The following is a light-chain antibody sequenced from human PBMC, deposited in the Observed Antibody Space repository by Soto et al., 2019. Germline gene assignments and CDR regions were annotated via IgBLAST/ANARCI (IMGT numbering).Light chain of an antibody. J-gene: IGLJ1*01. CDR1: SSNIGSNY. CDR2: RTT. V-gene: IGLV1-47*01. Sequence: QSVLTQPPSASGTPGQRVTISCSGSSSNIGSNYVYWYQQLPGTAPKLLIYRTTQRPSGVPDRFSGSKPGTSASLAISGLRSEDEADYYCASWDDSLSGQVFGTGTKLTVL. CDR3: ASWDDSLSGQV.